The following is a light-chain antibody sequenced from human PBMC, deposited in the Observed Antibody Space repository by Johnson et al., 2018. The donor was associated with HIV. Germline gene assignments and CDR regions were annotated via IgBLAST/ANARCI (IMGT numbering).Light chain of an antibody. Sequence: QSVLTQPPSVSAAPGQKVTISCSGSSSNIGNNYVSWYQQLPGTAPKLLIYGNNQRPSGVPDRFSGSKSGTSASLAISGLHSEDEADYYCATWDDRLNGYVFGSGTKVTVL. V-gene: IGLV1-44*01. CDR1: SSNIGNNY. CDR3: ATWDDRLNGYV. CDR2: GNN. J-gene: IGLJ1*01.